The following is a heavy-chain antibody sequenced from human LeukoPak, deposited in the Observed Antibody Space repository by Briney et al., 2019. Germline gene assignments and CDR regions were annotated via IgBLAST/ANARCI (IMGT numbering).Heavy chain of an antibody. V-gene: IGHV4-39*01. D-gene: IGHD3-16*02. J-gene: IGHJ3*02. CDR2: IYYSGST. Sequence: SETLSLTCTVSGGSISSSSYYWGWIRQPPGEGLEWIGSIYYSGSTYYNPPLKSRVTISVDTSKNQFSLKLSSVTAADTAVYYCASLKYYDYVWGSYRYTYAFDIWGQGTMVTVSS. CDR1: GGSISSSSYY. CDR3: ASLKYYDYVWGSYRYTYAFDI.